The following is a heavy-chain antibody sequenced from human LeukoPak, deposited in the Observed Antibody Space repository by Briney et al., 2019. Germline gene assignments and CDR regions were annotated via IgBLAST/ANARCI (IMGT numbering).Heavy chain of an antibody. CDR3: ARDRAAGWFDP. D-gene: IGHD6-13*01. CDR1: GFTFSSYC. J-gene: IGHJ5*02. V-gene: IGHV3-48*01. Sequence: GGSLRLSCAASGFTFSSYCMNWVRQAPGKGLEWVSYISSSSSTIYYADSVKGRFTISRDNAKNSLYLQMNSLRAEDTAVYYCARDRAAGWFDPWGQGTLVTVSS. CDR2: ISSSSSTI.